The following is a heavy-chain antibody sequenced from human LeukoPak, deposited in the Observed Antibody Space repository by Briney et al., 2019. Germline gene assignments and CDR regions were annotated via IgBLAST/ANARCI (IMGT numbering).Heavy chain of an antibody. Sequence: ASVKVSCKASGYTFTGYYIHWVRQAPGQRLEWMGWINAGNGNTKYSQKFQGRVTITRDTSASTAYMELSSLRSEDTAVYYCARSLYSSGGGLYYYYGMDVWGKGTTVTVSS. CDR2: INAGNGNT. CDR1: GYTFTGYY. V-gene: IGHV1-3*01. CDR3: ARSLYSSGGGLYYYYGMDV. J-gene: IGHJ6*04. D-gene: IGHD6-19*01.